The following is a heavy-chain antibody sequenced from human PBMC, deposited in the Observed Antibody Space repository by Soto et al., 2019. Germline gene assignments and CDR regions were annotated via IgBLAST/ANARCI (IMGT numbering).Heavy chain of an antibody. CDR3: ARVGVVVPAAASGDFDY. D-gene: IGHD2-2*01. V-gene: IGHV4-34*01. CDR1: GGSFSGYY. CDR2: INHSGST. J-gene: IGHJ4*02. Sequence: SETLSLTCAVYGGSFSGYYWSWIRQPPGKGLEWIGEINHSGSTNYNPSLKSRVTISVDTSKNQFSLKLSSVTAADTAVYYCARVGVVVPAAASGDFDYWGQGTLVTVSS.